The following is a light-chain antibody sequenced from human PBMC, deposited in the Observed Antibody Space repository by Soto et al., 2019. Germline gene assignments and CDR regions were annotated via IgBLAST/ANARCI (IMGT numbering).Light chain of an antibody. V-gene: IGKV1-9*01. Sequence: IQLTQSPSSLSASVGDRVTITCRASQGISSYLAWYQQKPGKAPKLLIYAASTLQSGVPSRFSGSGSGTDFTLIISSLQPEDFATYYCQQLNSYSSLTFGGGTKVDIK. CDR1: QGISSY. CDR3: QQLNSYSSLT. J-gene: IGKJ4*01. CDR2: AAS.